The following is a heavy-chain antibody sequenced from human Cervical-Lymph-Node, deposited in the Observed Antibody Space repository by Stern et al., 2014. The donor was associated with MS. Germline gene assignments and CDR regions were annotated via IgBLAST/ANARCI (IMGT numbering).Heavy chain of an antibody. J-gene: IGHJ3*02. CDR2: IYYSGRN. V-gene: IGHV4-31*03. CDR3: ARGRQYYYASGSSPPDAFDI. CDR1: GGSISSGADY. D-gene: IGHD3-10*01. Sequence: QVQLQESGPGLVKPSQTLSLTCTVSGGSISSGADYWNWIRQHPGKGLEWIGYIYYSGRNEYNTSLKRRVNISADTSKKQFSLKLRSVPAADTAVYYCARGRQYYYASGSSPPDAFDIWGQGTMVTVSS.